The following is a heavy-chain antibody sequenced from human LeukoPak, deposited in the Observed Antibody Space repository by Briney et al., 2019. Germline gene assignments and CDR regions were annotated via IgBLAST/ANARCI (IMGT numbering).Heavy chain of an antibody. CDR2: IKDDGSEK. V-gene: IGHV3-7*01. Sequence: GGSLRLSCAASGFTFKTYWMSWVRQAPGKGLEWVANIKDDGSEKYYVDSMKGRITISRDNAKNSLYLEVSSLRAEDTAVYYCARVIAAAGFDYWGQGTLVTVSS. J-gene: IGHJ4*02. D-gene: IGHD6-13*01. CDR1: GFTFKTYW. CDR3: ARVIAAAGFDY.